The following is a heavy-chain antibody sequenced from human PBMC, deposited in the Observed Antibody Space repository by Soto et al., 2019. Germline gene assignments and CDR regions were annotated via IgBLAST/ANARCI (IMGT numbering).Heavy chain of an antibody. J-gene: IGHJ4*02. CDR3: ARHAWSGYDWYFDY. D-gene: IGHD5-12*01. CDR1: GGSISSYY. Sequence: SETLSLTSTVSGGSISSYYWSWIRQPPGKGLEWIGYIYYSGSTNYNPSLKSRVTISVDTSKNQFSLKLSSVTAADTAVYYCARHAWSGYDWYFDYWGQGTLVTVSS. V-gene: IGHV4-59*08. CDR2: IYYSGST.